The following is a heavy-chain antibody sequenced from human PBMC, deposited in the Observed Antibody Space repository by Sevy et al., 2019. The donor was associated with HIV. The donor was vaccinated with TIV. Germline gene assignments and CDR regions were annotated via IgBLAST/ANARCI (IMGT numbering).Heavy chain of an antibody. Sequence: GGSLRLSCAASGFTFSSYGMHWVRQAPGKGLEWVAVIWYDGSNKYYADSVKGRFTISRDNSKNTLYLQMNSLRAEDTAVYYCARQSGSYGGVNFDYWGQGTLVTVSS. CDR1: GFTFSSYG. CDR3: ARQSGSYGGVNFDY. V-gene: IGHV3-33*01. J-gene: IGHJ4*02. CDR2: IWYDGSNK. D-gene: IGHD1-26*01.